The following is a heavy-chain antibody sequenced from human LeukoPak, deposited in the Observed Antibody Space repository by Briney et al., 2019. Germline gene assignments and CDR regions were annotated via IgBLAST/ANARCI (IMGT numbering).Heavy chain of an antibody. Sequence: GGSLRLSCAASGFTFSSYEMNWVRQAPGKGLEWVSYISSSGSTIYYADSVEGRFTISRDNAKNSLYLQMNSLRAEDTAVYYCARGGYSSSWYDGKGNWFDPWGQGTLVTVSS. CDR2: ISSSGSTI. CDR1: GFTFSSYE. D-gene: IGHD6-13*01. J-gene: IGHJ5*02. V-gene: IGHV3-48*03. CDR3: ARGGYSSSWYDGKGNWFDP.